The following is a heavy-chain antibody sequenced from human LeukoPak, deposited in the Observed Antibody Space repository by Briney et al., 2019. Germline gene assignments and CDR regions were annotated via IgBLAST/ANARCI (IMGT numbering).Heavy chain of an antibody. CDR2: IWYDGSNK. Sequence: GGSLRLSCAASGFTFSSYGMHWVRQAPGKGLEWVAVIWYDGSNKYYADSVKGRFTISRDNSKNTLYLQMNSLRAEDTAVYYCAKLWSLGGYDDYWGQGTLVTVSS. V-gene: IGHV3-30*02. CDR1: GFTFSSYG. D-gene: IGHD5-12*01. CDR3: AKLWSLGGYDDY. J-gene: IGHJ4*02.